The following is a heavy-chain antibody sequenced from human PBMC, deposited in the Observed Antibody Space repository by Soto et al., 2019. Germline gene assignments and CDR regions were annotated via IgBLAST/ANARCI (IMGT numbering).Heavy chain of an antibody. CDR2: IYWDDDK. J-gene: IGHJ4*02. CDR1: GFSLSTSGVG. Sequence: QITLKESGPTLVKPTQTLTLTCTFSGFSLSTSGVGVGWIRQPPGKALEWLALIYWDDDKRYSPSLKSRLTITKDHSKNQVVLTMTNMDPVDTATYYCAHSYSSGWYSGPFDYWGQGTLVTVSS. D-gene: IGHD6-19*01. V-gene: IGHV2-5*02. CDR3: AHSYSSGWYSGPFDY.